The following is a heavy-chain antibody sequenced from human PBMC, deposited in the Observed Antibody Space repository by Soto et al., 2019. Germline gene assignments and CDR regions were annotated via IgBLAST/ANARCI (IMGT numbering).Heavy chain of an antibody. J-gene: IGHJ6*02. V-gene: IGHV1-2*04. D-gene: IGHD5-18*01. CDR1: GYTFDSYG. CDR2: INPNSGGT. Sequence: ASVKVSCKASGYTFDSYGISWVRQAPGQGLEWMGWINPNSGGTNYAQKFQGWVTMTRDTSISTAYMELSRLRSDDTAVYYCARDLADTAMVFYYYGMDVWGQGTTVTVSS. CDR3: ARDLADTAMVFYYYGMDV.